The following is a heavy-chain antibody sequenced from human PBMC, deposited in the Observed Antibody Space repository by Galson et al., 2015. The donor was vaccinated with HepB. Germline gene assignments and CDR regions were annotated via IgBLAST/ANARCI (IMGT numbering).Heavy chain of an antibody. CDR1: GFTFTNAW. D-gene: IGHD6-19*01. V-gene: IGHV3-15*01. CDR2: IKSKSEGGTT. J-gene: IGHJ4*02. Sequence: SLRLSCAASGFTFTNAWMSWVRQSPGQGLEWVGRIKSKSEGGTTDYAAPVKGRFTISRDDSKNTLYLQMNSLKTEDTAVYYCTQTVAEGDSWGQGTLVTVSS. CDR3: TQTVAEGDS.